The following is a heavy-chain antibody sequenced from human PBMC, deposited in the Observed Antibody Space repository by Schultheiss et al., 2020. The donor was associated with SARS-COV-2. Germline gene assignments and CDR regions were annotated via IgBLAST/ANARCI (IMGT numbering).Heavy chain of an antibody. D-gene: IGHD2-15*01. CDR1: GGSFSGYY. CDR2: INHSGST. J-gene: IGHJ5*02. CDR3: ARHVVVVVAATRSYWFDP. Sequence: SQTLSLTCAVYGGSFSGYYWSWIRQPPGKGLEWIGEINHSGSTYYNPSLKSRVTISVDTSKNQFSLKLSSVTAADTAVYYCARHVVVVVAATRSYWFDPWGQGTLVTVSS. V-gene: IGHV4-34*01.